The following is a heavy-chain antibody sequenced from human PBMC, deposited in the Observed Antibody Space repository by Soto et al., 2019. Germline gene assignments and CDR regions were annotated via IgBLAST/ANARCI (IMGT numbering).Heavy chain of an antibody. CDR3: ARVGRGYGAFDI. CDR2: INAGNGNT. Sequence: QVQLVQSGAEVKKPGASVKVSCKASGYTFTSYAMHWVRQAPGQRLEGMGWINAGNGNTKYSQKFQGRVTITRDTSASTAYMELSSLRSEDTAVYYCARVGRGYGAFDIWGQGTMVTVSS. J-gene: IGHJ3*02. V-gene: IGHV1-3*01. CDR1: GYTFTSYA. D-gene: IGHD3-3*01.